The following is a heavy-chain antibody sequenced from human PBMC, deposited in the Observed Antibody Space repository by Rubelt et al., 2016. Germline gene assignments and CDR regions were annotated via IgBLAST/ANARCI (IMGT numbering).Heavy chain of an antibody. CDR1: GGSFSGYY. CDR2: INHSGRT. J-gene: IGHJ4*02. D-gene: IGHD3-22*01. Sequence: QVQLQQWGAGLLKPSETLSLTCAVYGGSFSGYYWSWIRQPPGKGLEWIGEINHSGRTNYNPSLKSRGTISVGTSRNQFSLKLSSVTAADTAVYYCARGKEGLGVTMMDYWGQGTLVTVSS. V-gene: IGHV4-34*01. CDR3: ARGKEGLGVTMMDY.